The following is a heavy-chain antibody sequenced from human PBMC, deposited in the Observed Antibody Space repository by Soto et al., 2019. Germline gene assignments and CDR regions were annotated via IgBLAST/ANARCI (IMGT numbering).Heavy chain of an antibody. Sequence: GGSLRLSCAASGFTFSSYAMSWVRQAPGKGLEWVSAISGSGGSTYYADSVKGRFTISRDNSKNTLYLQMNSLRAEDTAVYYCAISQSGLSSGWYYFDYWGQGTLVTVSS. D-gene: IGHD6-19*01. CDR2: ISGSGGST. CDR3: AISQSGLSSGWYYFDY. J-gene: IGHJ4*02. V-gene: IGHV3-23*01. CDR1: GFTFSSYA.